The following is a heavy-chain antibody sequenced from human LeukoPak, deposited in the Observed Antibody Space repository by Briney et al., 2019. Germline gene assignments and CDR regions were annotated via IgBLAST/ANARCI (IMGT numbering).Heavy chain of an antibody. Sequence: GGSLRLSCAASGFTFSDYWMHWVRQAPEKGLEWVANINQDGSEKYYVDSVKGRFTISRDNGKNSLYLQTNSLRAEDTAVYYCARALGAYASFWGQGTLVTVSS. D-gene: IGHD5-12*01. CDR1: GFTFSDYW. CDR3: ARALGAYASF. V-gene: IGHV3-7*03. CDR2: INQDGSEK. J-gene: IGHJ4*02.